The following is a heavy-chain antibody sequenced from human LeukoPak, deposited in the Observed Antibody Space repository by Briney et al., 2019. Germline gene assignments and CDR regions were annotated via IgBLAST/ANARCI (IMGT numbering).Heavy chain of an antibody. CDR2: STHTGST. D-gene: IGHD2-2*01. J-gene: IGHJ4*02. CDR1: GESFSDHY. Sequence: SESLSLTCAVYGESFSDHYWTWIRQTPGKGLECIGESTHTGSTNYNPSLKSRVTISVDTSKNQFSLKLTSVTDADTALYHCARGRTGAAALDFWGPGTLVTVSS. V-gene: IGHV4-34*01. CDR3: ARGRTGAAALDF.